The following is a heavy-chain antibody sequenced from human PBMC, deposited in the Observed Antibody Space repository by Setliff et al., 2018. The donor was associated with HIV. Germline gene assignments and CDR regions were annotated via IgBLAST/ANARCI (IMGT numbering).Heavy chain of an antibody. J-gene: IGHJ4*02. CDR2: ISAYDGDT. CDR3: ARVGLSAVPFPTVY. V-gene: IGHV1-18*01. Sequence: ASVKVSCKASNYPFTNYAITWVRQAPGQRPEWMGWISAYDGDTKYAQKFHNRLSMTADTSTTTAYMDLRGLTSDDTGVYYCARVGLSAVPFPTVYWGQGTLVTVSS. D-gene: IGHD4-4*01. CDR1: NYPFTNYA.